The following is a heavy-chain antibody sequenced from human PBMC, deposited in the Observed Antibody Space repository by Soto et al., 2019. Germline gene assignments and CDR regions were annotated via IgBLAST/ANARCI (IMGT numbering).Heavy chain of an antibody. Sequence: GESLKISCKGSGYSFTSYWISWVRQMPGKGLEWMGRIDPSDSYTNYSPSFQGHVTISADKSISTAYLQWSSLKASDTAMYYCARSSSGFYYYYGMDVWGQGTTVTVSS. CDR2: IDPSDSYT. J-gene: IGHJ6*02. V-gene: IGHV5-10-1*01. D-gene: IGHD6-6*01. CDR3: ARSSSGFYYYYGMDV. CDR1: GYSFTSYW.